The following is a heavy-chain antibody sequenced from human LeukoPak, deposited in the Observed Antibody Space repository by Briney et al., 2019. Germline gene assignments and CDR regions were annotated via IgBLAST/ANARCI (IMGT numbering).Heavy chain of an antibody. CDR2: INPNSGGT. D-gene: IGHD5-18*01. CDR1: GYTFTGYY. Sequence: VASVKVSCKASGYTFTGYYMHWVRQAPGQGLEWMGWINPNSGGTNYAQKFQGRVTMTRDTSISTAYMELSRLRSDDTAVYYCARDVSRIQLWLRNYYYYMDVWGKGTTVTVSS. V-gene: IGHV1-2*02. J-gene: IGHJ6*03. CDR3: ARDVSRIQLWLRNYYYYMDV.